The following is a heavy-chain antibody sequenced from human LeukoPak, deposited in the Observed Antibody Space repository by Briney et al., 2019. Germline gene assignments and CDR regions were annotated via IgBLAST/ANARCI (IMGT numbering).Heavy chain of an antibody. CDR2: IYYSGIT. Sequence: SETLSLTCTVSGGSISSGDYYWSWIRQPPGKGLEWIGYIYYSGITNCNPSLKSRLMMSIDTSENRFSLKLSSVTAADTAVYYCATRPYYDSSGYYFGWGQGTLVAVSS. CDR1: GGSISSGDYY. D-gene: IGHD3-22*01. V-gene: IGHV4-30-4*01. CDR3: ATRPYYDSSGYYFG. J-gene: IGHJ4*02.